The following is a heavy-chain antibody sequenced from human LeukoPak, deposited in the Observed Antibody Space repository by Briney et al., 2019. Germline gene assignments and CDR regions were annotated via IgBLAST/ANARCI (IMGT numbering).Heavy chain of an antibody. CDR2: IYPGDSDT. CDR3: ARPRGYNYGSLDY. D-gene: IGHD5-18*01. CDR1: GYSFTSNW. V-gene: IGHV5-51*01. J-gene: IGHJ4*02. Sequence: RGESLKISCKASGYSFTSNWIGWVRQMLGKGLEWMGIIYPGDSDTRYSPSFQGQVTISADRSISTVYLQWSSLKASDTAVYYCARPRGYNYGSLDYWGQGTLVTVSS.